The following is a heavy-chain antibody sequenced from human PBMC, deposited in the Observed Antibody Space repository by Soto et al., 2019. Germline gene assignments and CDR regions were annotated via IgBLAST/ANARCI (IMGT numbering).Heavy chain of an antibody. CDR1: GFTFSIYG. D-gene: IGHD2-15*01. J-gene: IGHJ3*01. V-gene: IGHV3-23*01. CDR2: ISDSGDSA. CDR3: ARPYGGKIGDAPDL. Sequence: GGSLRLSCAASGFTFSIYGMSWVRQVPGKGLEWVSTISDSGDSAYYADSVKGRFTISRDNSKNTLYLQMKSLRDEDTAVYYCARPYGGKIGDAPDLWGQGTMVTVSS.